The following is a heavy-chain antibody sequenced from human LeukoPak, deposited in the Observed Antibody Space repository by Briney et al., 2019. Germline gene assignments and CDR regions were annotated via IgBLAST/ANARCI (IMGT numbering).Heavy chain of an antibody. CDR3: VKSMYDSSGYYYLLFDY. V-gene: IGHV3-64D*09. D-gene: IGHD3-22*01. CDR2: ISSNGGST. Sequence: GGSLRLSCSASGFTFSSYAMHWVRQAPGKGLEYVSAISSNGGSTCYADSVKGRFTISRDNSKNTLYLQMSSLRAEDTAVHYCVKSMYDSSGYYYLLFDYWGQGTLVTVSS. CDR1: GFTFSSYA. J-gene: IGHJ4*02.